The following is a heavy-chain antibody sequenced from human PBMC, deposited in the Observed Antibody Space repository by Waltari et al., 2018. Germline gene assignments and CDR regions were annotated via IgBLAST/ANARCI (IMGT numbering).Heavy chain of an antibody. J-gene: IGHJ6*03. D-gene: IGHD6-13*01. Sequence: QVQLVESGGGVVQPGRSLRLSCAASGFTFSSYAMHWVRQAPGKGLEWVAVISYDGSNKYYADSVKGRFTISRDNSKNTLYLQMNSLRAEDTAVYYCARARADYYMDVWGKGTTVTISS. CDR1: GFTFSSYA. CDR3: ARARADYYMDV. V-gene: IGHV3-30-3*01. CDR2: ISYDGSNK.